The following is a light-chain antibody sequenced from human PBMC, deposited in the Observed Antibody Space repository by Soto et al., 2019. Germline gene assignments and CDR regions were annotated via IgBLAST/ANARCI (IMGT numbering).Light chain of an antibody. Sequence: EVVLTQSPATLSLSPGETATLSCRASQSVSSYLAWYQQKPGQSPRLLIYDASIRATGIPARFSGSGSGTDFTLTISSLEPEDFAVYYCQQRRNWPPLTFGGGTKVEIK. V-gene: IGKV3-11*01. CDR3: QQRRNWPPLT. CDR2: DAS. J-gene: IGKJ4*01. CDR1: QSVSSY.